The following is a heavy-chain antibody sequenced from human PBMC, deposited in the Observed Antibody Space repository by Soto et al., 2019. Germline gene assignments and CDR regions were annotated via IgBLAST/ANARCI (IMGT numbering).Heavy chain of an antibody. J-gene: IGHJ6*02. Sequence: SETLSLTCAVSGGSFSGFYWSWIRQPPGEGLEWIGEINHSGTTNFNPSLRSRLTISLDSSKKQFSLKLTSMTAAAAAVYYCARVYRTLVTSYGLDVWGQGTTVTVSS. V-gene: IGHV4-34*01. CDR3: ARVYRTLVTSYGLDV. CDR2: INHSGTT. D-gene: IGHD2-21*02. CDR1: GGSFSGFY.